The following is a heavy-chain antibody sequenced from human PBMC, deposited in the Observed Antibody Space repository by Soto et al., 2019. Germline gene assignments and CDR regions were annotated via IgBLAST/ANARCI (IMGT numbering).Heavy chain of an antibody. D-gene: IGHD3-22*01. CDR3: AVDYYDSSGWKLDAFDI. Sequence: ASVKVSCKASGYTFTSYGISWVRQAPGQGLEWMGWISAYNGNTNYAQKLQGRVTMTTDTSTSTAYMELRSLRSDGTAVYYCAVDYYDSSGWKLDAFDIWGQGTMVTVSS. V-gene: IGHV1-18*04. CDR2: ISAYNGNT. CDR1: GYTFTSYG. J-gene: IGHJ3*02.